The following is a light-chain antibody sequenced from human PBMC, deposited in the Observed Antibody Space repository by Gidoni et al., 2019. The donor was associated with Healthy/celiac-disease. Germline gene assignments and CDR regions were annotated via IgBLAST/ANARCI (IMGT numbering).Light chain of an antibody. J-gene: IGLJ2*01. CDR3: QAWDSSPVV. CDR1: KLGEKY. Sequence: SYELTQPPSVSVSPGQTASITCAGDKLGEKYACWYQQKPGQSPVLVIYQDSKRPSGIPERFSGSNSGNPATLTISGTQAMDEADYYCQAWDSSPVVFGGGTKLTVL. CDR2: QDS. V-gene: IGLV3-1*01.